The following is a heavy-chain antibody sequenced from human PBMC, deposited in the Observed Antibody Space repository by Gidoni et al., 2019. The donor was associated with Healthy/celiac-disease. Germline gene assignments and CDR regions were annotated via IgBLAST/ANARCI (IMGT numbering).Heavy chain of an antibody. J-gene: IGHJ3*02. CDR3: ASSAVVAARSPDAFDI. D-gene: IGHD2-15*01. Sequence: QLQLQESGPGLVKPSETLSLTCTVSGGSISSSSYYWGWIRQPPGKGLEWIGSIYYSGSTYYNPSLKSRVTISVDTSKNQFSLKLSSVTAADTAVYYCASSAVVAARSPDAFDIWGQGTMVTVSS. CDR2: IYYSGST. CDR1: GGSISSSSYY. V-gene: IGHV4-39*01.